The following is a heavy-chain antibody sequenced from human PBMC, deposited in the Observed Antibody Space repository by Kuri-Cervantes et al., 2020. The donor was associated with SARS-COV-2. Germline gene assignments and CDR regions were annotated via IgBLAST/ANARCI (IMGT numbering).Heavy chain of an antibody. CDR2: ISYDGSNK. CDR3: ARDPGGTS. D-gene: IGHD3-16*01. V-gene: IGHV3-30-3*01. CDR1: GFTFSSYA. Sequence: GESLKISCAASGFTFSSYAMHWVRQAPGKGLEWVAVISYDGSNKYYADSVKGRFTISRDNSKNTLYLQMNSLRAEDMAVYYCARDPGGTSWGQGTLVTVSS. J-gene: IGHJ4*02.